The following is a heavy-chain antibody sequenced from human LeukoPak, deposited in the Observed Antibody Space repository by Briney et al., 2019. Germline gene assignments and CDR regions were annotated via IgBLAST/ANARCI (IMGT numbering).Heavy chain of an antibody. CDR1: GFTFSLYW. CDR3: ARTYSSSWHEPDY. J-gene: IGHJ4*02. D-gene: IGHD6-13*01. V-gene: IGHV3-7*01. Sequence: HPGGSLRLSCVASGFTFSLYWMNWVRRAPGKGLEWVANIKQDGSEKNYVDSVKGRFTISRDNAKNSLYLQMNNLRVEDTAVYYCARTYSSSWHEPDYWGQGTLVTVSS. CDR2: IKQDGSEK.